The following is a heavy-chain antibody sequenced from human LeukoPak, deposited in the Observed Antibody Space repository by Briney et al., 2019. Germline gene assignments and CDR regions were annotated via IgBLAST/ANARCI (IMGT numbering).Heavy chain of an antibody. CDR1: GFTFSSYA. CDR3: AKDRPLRIGIADRPHFDY. Sequence: GGSLRLSCAASGFTFSSYAMSWVRQAPGKVLEWVSAISGSGGSTYYADSVKGRFTISRDNSKNTLYLQMNSLRAEDTAVYYCAKDRPLRIGIADRPHFDYWGQGTLVTVSS. V-gene: IGHV3-23*01. CDR2: ISGSGGST. J-gene: IGHJ4*02. D-gene: IGHD6-13*01.